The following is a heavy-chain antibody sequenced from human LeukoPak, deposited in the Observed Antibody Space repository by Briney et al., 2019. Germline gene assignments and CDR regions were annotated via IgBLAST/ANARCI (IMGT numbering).Heavy chain of an antibody. D-gene: IGHD1-26*01. CDR2: ISAYNGNT. J-gene: IGHJ6*02. Sequence: ASVKVSCKASGYTFTSYGISWVRQAPGQGLEWMGWISAYNGNTNYAQKLQGRVTMTTDTSTSTAYMELRSLRSDDTAVYYCARDERVVGATYYCYGMDVWGQGTTVTVSS. CDR1: GYTFTSYG. CDR3: ARDERVVGATYYCYGMDV. V-gene: IGHV1-18*01.